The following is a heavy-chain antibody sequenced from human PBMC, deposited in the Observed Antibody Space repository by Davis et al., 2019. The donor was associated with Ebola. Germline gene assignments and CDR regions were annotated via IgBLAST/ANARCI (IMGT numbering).Heavy chain of an antibody. Sequence: GESLKISCAASGFTFSSYGVHWVRQAPGKGLEWVAVIWYDGSNKYYADSVKGRFTISRDNSKNTLYLQMNSLRAEDTAVYYCAKDSKGFREFISDGMDVWGQGTTVTVSS. CDR2: IWYDGSNK. J-gene: IGHJ6*02. CDR1: GFTFSSYG. V-gene: IGHV3-33*06. D-gene: IGHD3-10*01. CDR3: AKDSKGFREFISDGMDV.